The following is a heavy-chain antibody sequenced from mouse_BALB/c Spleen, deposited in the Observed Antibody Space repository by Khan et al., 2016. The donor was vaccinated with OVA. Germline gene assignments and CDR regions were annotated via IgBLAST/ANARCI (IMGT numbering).Heavy chain of an antibody. J-gene: IGHJ4*01. V-gene: IGHV3-2*02. CDR3: AMDGSRDIYAMDS. D-gene: IGHD2-3*01. CDR2: ITSSGGT. CDR1: GYSITSDYA. Sequence: EVQLLETGPGLVKPSPSLSLTCTVTGYSITSDYAWNWIRQFPGNKLEMMGYITSSGGTNYNPALKSRISITGDTSKNPFFLQLNYLTTEDTATYYCAMDGSRDIYAMDSWGQGTSVTVSS.